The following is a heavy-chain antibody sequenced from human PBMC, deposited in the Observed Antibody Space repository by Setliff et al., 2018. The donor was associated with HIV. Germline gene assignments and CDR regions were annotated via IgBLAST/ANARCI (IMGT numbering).Heavy chain of an antibody. Sequence: ASVKVSCKASGYTFTSYAMHWVRQAPGQRLEWMGWINAGNGNTKYSQKFQGRVTITRDTSASTAYMELSSLRSEDTAVYYCARRGHRSIYDPYQYNYFDPWGQGTLVTVSS. CDR3: ARRGHRSIYDPYQYNYFDP. D-gene: IGHD5-18*01. CDR2: INAGNGNT. J-gene: IGHJ5*02. V-gene: IGHV1-3*01. CDR1: GYTFTSYA.